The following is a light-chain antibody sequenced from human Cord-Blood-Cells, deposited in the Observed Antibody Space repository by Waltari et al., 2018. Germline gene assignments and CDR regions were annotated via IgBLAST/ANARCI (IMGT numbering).Light chain of an antibody. CDR2: EGS. CDR1: SSDVGSHNL. Sequence: QSALTQPASVSGSPGQSITISCTGTSSDVGSHNLFSWYQQHPGKPPKLMIYEGSKRPSGVSNRFSGSKSGNTASLTISGLQAEDEADYYCCSYAGSSTWVFGGGTKLTVL. CDR3: CSYAGSSTWV. V-gene: IGLV2-23*01. J-gene: IGLJ3*02.